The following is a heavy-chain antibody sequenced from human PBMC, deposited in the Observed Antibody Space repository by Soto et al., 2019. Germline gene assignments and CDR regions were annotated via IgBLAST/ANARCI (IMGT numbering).Heavy chain of an antibody. Sequence: GESLKISCKGSGYSFTSYWIGWVRQMPGKGLEWMGIIYPGDSDTRYSPSFQGQVTISADKSISTAYLQWSSLKASDTAMYYCARHKERYSSSWSDNWFDPWGQGTLVTVSS. J-gene: IGHJ5*02. CDR1: GYSFTSYW. CDR3: ARHKERYSSSWSDNWFDP. D-gene: IGHD6-13*01. CDR2: IYPGDSDT. V-gene: IGHV5-51*01.